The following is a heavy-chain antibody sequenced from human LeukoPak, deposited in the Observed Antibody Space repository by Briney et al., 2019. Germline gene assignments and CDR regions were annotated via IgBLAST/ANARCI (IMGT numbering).Heavy chain of an antibody. J-gene: IGHJ4*02. CDR3: ARVHITMVRGAHDY. Sequence: PGGSLRLSCAASGLTVRNNFMSWVRQAPGKGLEWVSVIYSDGSTYYEDSVKGRFTISRDTSKNTLSLQMNSLRVEDTAVYYCARVHITMVRGAHDYWGQGTLVTVSS. CDR1: GLTVRNNF. CDR2: IYSDGST. D-gene: IGHD3-10*01. V-gene: IGHV3-53*01.